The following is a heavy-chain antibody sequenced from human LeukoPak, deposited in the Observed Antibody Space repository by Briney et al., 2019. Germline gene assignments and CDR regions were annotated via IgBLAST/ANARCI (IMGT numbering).Heavy chain of an antibody. CDR2: IYSSGST. D-gene: IGHD5-24*01. J-gene: IGHJ6*02. CDR1: GDSISGYY. CDR3: ARLQNTYYYNYGLDV. V-gene: IGHV4-4*09. Sequence: SETLSLTCNVSGDSISGYYWSWIRQTPGKGLEWNGYIYSSGSTDYNPSLKSRVTISVDTSKNQFSLQLNSVTAADTAVYYCARLQNTYYYNYGLDVWGQGTTVTVSS.